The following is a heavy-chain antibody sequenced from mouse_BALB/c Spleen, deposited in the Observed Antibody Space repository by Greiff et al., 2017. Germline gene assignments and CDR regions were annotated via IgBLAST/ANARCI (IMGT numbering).Heavy chain of an antibody. CDR1: GYTFTSYD. D-gene: IGHD2-14*01. V-gene: IGHV1S56*01. CDR3: ARRYDVPFDY. CDR2: IYPGDGST. J-gene: IGHJ2*01. Sequence: VQLVESGPELVKPGALVKISCKASGYTFTSYDINWVKQRPGQGLEWIGWIYPGDGSTKYNEKFKGKATLTADKSSSTAYMQLSSLTSEDTAVYYCARRYDVPFDYWGQGTTLTVSS.